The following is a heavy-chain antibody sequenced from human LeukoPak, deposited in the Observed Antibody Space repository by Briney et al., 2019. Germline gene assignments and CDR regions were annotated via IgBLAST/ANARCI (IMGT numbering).Heavy chain of an antibody. J-gene: IGHJ4*02. CDR3: AKDILGATSL. CDR2: ISWNSGSI. Sequence: GGSLRLSCAASGFGFSRYWMHWVRQAPGKGLEWVSGISWNSGSIGYADSVKGRFTISRDNAKNSLYLQMNSLRAEDTALYYCAKDILGATSLWGQGTLVTVSS. D-gene: IGHD1-26*01. CDR1: GFGFSRYW. V-gene: IGHV3-9*01.